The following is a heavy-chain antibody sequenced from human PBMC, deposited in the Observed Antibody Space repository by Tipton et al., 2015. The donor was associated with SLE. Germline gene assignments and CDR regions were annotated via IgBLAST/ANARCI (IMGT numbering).Heavy chain of an antibody. CDR2: IYYGGRRT. J-gene: IGHJ4*02. CDR1: GGSISSSSYY. V-gene: IGHV4-39*01. CDR3: ARHIPHDFWSG. D-gene: IGHD3-3*01. Sequence: TLSLTCTVSGGSISSSSYYWGWIRQPPGKGLEWIGSIYYGGRRTYYNPSLKSRVTISVDTSKNQFSLKLSSVTAAETAVYYCARHIPHDFWSGWGPGTLVTVSS.